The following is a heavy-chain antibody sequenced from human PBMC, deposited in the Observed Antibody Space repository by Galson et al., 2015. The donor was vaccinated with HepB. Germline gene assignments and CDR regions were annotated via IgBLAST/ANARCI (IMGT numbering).Heavy chain of an antibody. D-gene: IGHD3-3*01. J-gene: IGHJ4*02. CDR3: ARDRRPTIFGVVIAGLSDY. CDR2: IWYDGSNK. CDR1: GFTFSSYG. Sequence: SLRLSCAASGFTFSSYGMHWVRQAPGKGLEWVAVIWYDGSNKYYADSVKGRFTISRDNSKNTLYLQMNSLRAEDTAVYYCARDRRPTIFGVVIAGLSDYWGQGTLVTVSS. V-gene: IGHV3-33*01.